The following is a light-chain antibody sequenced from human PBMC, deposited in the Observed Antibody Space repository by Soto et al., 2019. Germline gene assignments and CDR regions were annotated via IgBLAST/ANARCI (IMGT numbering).Light chain of an antibody. V-gene: IGKV3-20*01. CDR1: QSVSSSY. CDR3: QQYASSPRT. J-gene: IGKJ1*01. CDR2: GAS. Sequence: EIVLTQSPGTLSLSTGERATLSCRASQSVSSSYLAWYQQKPGQAPRLLIYGASTRATGIPDRFSGSGSGTDFTLTISGLEPEDFAVYYCQQYASSPRTFGQGTKVDIK.